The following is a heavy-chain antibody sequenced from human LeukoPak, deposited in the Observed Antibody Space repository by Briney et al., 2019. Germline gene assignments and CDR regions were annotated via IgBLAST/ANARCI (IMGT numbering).Heavy chain of an antibody. V-gene: IGHV1-8*01. CDR1: GYTFTSYD. J-gene: IGHJ4*02. CDR2: MNPNSGNT. Sequence: GASVKVSCKASGYTFTSYDINWVRQATGQGLEWMGWMNPNSGNTGYAQKFQGRVTMTRNTSINTAYMELSSLRSEDTAVYYCASLDKGNDVVFDYWGQGTLVTVSS. CDR3: ASLDKGNDVVFDY. D-gene: IGHD1-1*01.